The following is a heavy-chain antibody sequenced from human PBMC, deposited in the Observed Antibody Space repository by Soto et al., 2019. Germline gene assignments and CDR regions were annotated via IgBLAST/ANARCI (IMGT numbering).Heavy chain of an antibody. Sequence: QITLKESGPALVKPTQTLTLTCNVSGFSLSTDGVGVGWIRQPPGKALEWLALIYWDDDNRYRPSLRSRLTITKDTSKNQVVLTMTNMDPVDTATYYCARRDYYASGSLTFDYWGRGTLVTVSS. D-gene: IGHD3-10*01. CDR2: IYWDDDN. CDR1: GFSLSTDGVG. V-gene: IGHV2-5*02. J-gene: IGHJ4*02. CDR3: ARRDYYASGSLTFDY.